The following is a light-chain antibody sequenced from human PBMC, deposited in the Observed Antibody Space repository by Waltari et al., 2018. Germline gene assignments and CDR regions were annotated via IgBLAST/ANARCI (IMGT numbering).Light chain of an antibody. CDR1: QNVGGY. Sequence: ATLSLSPGDRATLSCRASQNVGGYLAWFQQKPGQAPRLLIYHASNRATGLPARFSGSGSGTDFTLTISSLEPEDFAIYYCQQRSSWPLTFGGGTKVEI. J-gene: IGKJ4*01. V-gene: IGKV3-11*01. CDR3: QQRSSWPLT. CDR2: HAS.